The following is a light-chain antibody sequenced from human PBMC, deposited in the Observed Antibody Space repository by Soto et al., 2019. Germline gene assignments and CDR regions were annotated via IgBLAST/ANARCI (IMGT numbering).Light chain of an antibody. CDR1: QSVSSN. J-gene: IGKJ4*01. CDR2: GAS. CDR3: QQYDDWLRLT. V-gene: IGKV3D-15*01. Sequence: EIVMTQSPATLSVSPGERATLSCRASQSVSSNLAWYQQKPGQAPRLLIFGASSRATGIPARFSGSGSGTEFNLTISSLQSADFAVYFCQQYDDWLRLTFGGGTKVEIK.